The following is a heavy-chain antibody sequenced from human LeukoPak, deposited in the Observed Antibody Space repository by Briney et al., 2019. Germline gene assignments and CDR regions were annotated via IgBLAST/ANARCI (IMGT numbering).Heavy chain of an antibody. D-gene: IGHD3-3*01. CDR2: INHSGST. V-gene: IGHV4-39*07. Sequence: PSETLSLTCTVSGGSISSGDYYWSWIRQPPGKGLEWIGEINHSGSTNYNPSLKSRVTISVDTSKNQFSLKLSSVTAADTAVYYCARGPPIWSGYYHDFDYWGQGTLVTVSS. J-gene: IGHJ4*02. CDR3: ARGPPIWSGYYHDFDY. CDR1: GGSISSGDYY.